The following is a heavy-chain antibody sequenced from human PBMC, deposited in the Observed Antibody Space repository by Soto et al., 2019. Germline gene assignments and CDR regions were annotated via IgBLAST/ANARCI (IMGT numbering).Heavy chain of an antibody. Sequence: QVQLQQWGAGLLKPSETLSLTCAVYGGSLSGYYWSWIRQPPGKALEWIGEINYSGHSNYNPSLKRRVTISVDTSKNQLFLNLSSVTAADTAMYYCARHHVRGRTIAGAAEFWGQGTLVTVSS. CDR3: ARHHVRGRTIAGAAEF. V-gene: IGHV4-34*01. CDR2: INYSGHS. J-gene: IGHJ4*02. CDR1: GGSLSGYY. D-gene: IGHD1-26*01.